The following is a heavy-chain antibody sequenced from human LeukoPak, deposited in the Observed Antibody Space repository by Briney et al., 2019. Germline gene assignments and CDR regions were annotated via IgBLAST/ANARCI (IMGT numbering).Heavy chain of an antibody. CDR1: GDSTSSRSHY. D-gene: IGHD3-22*01. Sequence: SETLSLTCTVSGDSTSSRSHYWAWIRESPGKGLEWIGYIYYSGSTNYNPSLKSRVTISVDTSKNQFSLKLSSVTAADTAVYYCARAISAYDSSGYYYLDYWGQGTLVTVSS. J-gene: IGHJ4*02. V-gene: IGHV4-61*01. CDR3: ARAISAYDSSGYYYLDY. CDR2: IYYSGST.